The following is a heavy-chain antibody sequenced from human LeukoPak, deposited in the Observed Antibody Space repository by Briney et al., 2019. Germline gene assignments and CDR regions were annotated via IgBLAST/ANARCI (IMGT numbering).Heavy chain of an antibody. CDR2: INPNSGGT. CDR3: ARVDNDMPAAVRY. V-gene: IGHV1-2*02. Sequence: ASVKVSCKASGYTFTGYYMHWVRQAPGQGLEWMGWINPNSGGTNYAQKFQGRVTMTRDTSISTAYMELSRLRSDDTAVYYCARVDNDMPAAVRYWGQGTLVTVSS. CDR1: GYTFTGYY. D-gene: IGHD6-13*01. J-gene: IGHJ4*02.